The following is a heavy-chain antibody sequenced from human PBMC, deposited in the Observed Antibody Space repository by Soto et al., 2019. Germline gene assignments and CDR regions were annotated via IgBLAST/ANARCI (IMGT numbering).Heavy chain of an antibody. CDR2: IIPIFGTA. CDR1: GGTFSSYA. J-gene: IGHJ4*02. D-gene: IGHD3-22*01. Sequence: ASVKVSCKASGGTFSSYAISWVRQAPGQGLEWMGGIIPIFGTANYAQKFQGRVTITADESTSTAYMELSSLRSEDTAVYYCARVPYYYDSSGPYYFDYWGQGTLVTVSS. CDR3: ARVPYYYDSSGPYYFDY. V-gene: IGHV1-69*13.